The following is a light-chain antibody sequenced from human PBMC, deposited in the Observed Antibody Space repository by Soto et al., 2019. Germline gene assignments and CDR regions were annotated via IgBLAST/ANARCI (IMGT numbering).Light chain of an antibody. Sequence: QSVLTQPPSVSGAPGLRVTISCTGSSSNIGAGYDVHWYQQFPGTAPKLLIYGNYNRPSGVPDRFSGSKSGTSASLAITGLQPEDDADYYCQSYDNRLGGVFGGGTKVTVL. J-gene: IGLJ2*01. CDR3: QSYDNRLGGV. CDR1: SSNIGAGYD. V-gene: IGLV1-40*01. CDR2: GNY.